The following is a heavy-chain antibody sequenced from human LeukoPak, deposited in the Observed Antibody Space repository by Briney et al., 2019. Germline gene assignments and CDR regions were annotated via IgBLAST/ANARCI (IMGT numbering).Heavy chain of an antibody. J-gene: IGHJ4*02. V-gene: IGHV1-2*02. CDR3: ARDLTYYYDSSGTTPFDY. D-gene: IGHD3-22*01. CDR1: GYTFTGYY. Sequence: ASVKVSCKASGYTFTGYYMHWVRQAPGQGLEWMGWINPKSGGTNYPQKFQGRVTMTRDTSMSTAYMELRSLRSDDTAVYYCARDLTYYYDSSGTTPFDYWGQGTLVTVSS. CDR2: INPKSGGT.